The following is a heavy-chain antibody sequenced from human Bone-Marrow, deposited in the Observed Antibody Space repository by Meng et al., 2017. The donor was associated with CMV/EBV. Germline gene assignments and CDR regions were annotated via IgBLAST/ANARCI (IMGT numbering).Heavy chain of an antibody. D-gene: IGHD2-2*01. V-gene: IGHV3-74*01. J-gene: IGHJ1*01. CDR2: INSDGSST. CDR3: ARVYCSSTSCLNAEYFQH. CDR1: GFTFSSYW. Sequence: GGSLRLSCAASGFTFSSYWMHWVRQAPGKGLVWVSRINSDGSSTSYADSVKGRFTISRDNAKNTLYLQMNSLRAEDTAVYYCARVYCSSTSCLNAEYFQHWGQGTLVTVSS.